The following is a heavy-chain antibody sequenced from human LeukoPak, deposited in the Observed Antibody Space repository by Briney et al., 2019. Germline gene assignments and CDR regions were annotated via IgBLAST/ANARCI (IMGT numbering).Heavy chain of an antibody. V-gene: IGHV3-30*02. CDR2: IRYDGSNK. Sequence: GGSLRLSCAASGFTFSSYGMHWVRQAPGKGLEWVAFIRYDGSNKYYADSVKGRFTISRDNSKNTLYLQMNSLRAEDTAVYYCAKDSRLGYCSSTSCHDRYYYYYYYMDVWGKGTTVTVSS. CDR1: GFTFSSYG. CDR3: AKDSRLGYCSSTSCHDRYYYYYYYMDV. J-gene: IGHJ6*03. D-gene: IGHD2-2*01.